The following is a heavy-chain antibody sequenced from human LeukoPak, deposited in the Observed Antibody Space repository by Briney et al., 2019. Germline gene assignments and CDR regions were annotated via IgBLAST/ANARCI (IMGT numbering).Heavy chain of an antibody. CDR3: ARSSERKYYFDY. CDR2: IYSGGTT. Sequence: PGGSLRLSCAASGFTVSGNYMSWVRQAPGKGLEWVSLIYSGGTTYYADSVKGRFTLSSDNSKNTLYLQMNSLRAENTAVYYCARSSERKYYFDYWGQGTLVTVSS. D-gene: IGHD3-22*01. CDR1: GFTVSGNY. J-gene: IGHJ4*02. V-gene: IGHV3-53*01.